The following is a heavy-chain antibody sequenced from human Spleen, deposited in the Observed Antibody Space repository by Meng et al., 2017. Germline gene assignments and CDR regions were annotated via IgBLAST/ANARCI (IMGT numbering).Heavy chain of an antibody. D-gene: IGHD6-19*01. J-gene: IGHJ4*02. CDR3: ASYNSGWPQFDY. CDR1: GGSFSGYY. V-gene: IGHV4-34*01. CDR2: INHSGST. Sequence: VQLQQVGEGLFKPSETLSPTYAVYGGSFSGYYWSWIRQPPGKGLEWIGEINHSGSTNYNPSLKGRVTISVDRSKNQFSLKLTSVTAADTAVYYCASYNSGWPQFDYWGQGTLVTVSS.